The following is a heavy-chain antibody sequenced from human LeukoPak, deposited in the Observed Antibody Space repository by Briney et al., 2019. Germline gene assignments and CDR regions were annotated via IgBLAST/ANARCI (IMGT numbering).Heavy chain of an antibody. V-gene: IGHV1-8*01. CDR3: ARGGGGYCSSTSCHLAGYYVDV. D-gene: IGHD2-2*01. Sequence: ASVKVSCKASGYTFTSYDINWVRQATGQGLEGMGWMNPNSGNTGYAQKFQGRVTMTRNTSISTAYMELSSLRSEDTAVYYCARGGGGYCSSTSCHLAGYYVDVWGKGTTVTVSS. CDR2: MNPNSGNT. J-gene: IGHJ6*03. CDR1: GYTFTSYD.